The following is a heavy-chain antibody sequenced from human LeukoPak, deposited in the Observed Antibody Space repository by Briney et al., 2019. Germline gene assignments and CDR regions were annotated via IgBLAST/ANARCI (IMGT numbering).Heavy chain of an antibody. CDR3: ARGGGATINWFDY. D-gene: IGHD1-26*01. CDR2: ISYDGSNK. J-gene: IGHJ4*02. V-gene: IGHV3-30-3*01. CDR1: GFTFSSYA. Sequence: GSLRLSCAASGFTFSSYAMHWVRQALGKGLEWVAVISYDGSNKYYADSVKGRFTISRDNSKNTLYLQMNSLRAEDTAVYYCARGGGATINWFDYWGQGTLVTVSS.